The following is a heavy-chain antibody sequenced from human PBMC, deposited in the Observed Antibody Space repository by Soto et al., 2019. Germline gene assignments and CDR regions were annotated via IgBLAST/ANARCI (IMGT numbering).Heavy chain of an antibody. CDR2: IWYDGSNK. D-gene: IGHD1-1*01. Sequence: GGSLRLSCAASGFTFSSYGMHWVRQAPGKGLEWVAVIWYDGSNKYYADSVKGRFTISRDNSKNTLYLQMNSLRAEDTAVYYCARAGQLERLDYMDVWGKGTTVTVSS. CDR1: GFTFSSYG. CDR3: ARAGQLERLDYMDV. J-gene: IGHJ6*03. V-gene: IGHV3-33*01.